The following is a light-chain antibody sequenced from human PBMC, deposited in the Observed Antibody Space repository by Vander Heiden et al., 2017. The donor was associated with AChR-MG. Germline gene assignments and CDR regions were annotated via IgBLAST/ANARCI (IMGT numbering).Light chain of an antibody. J-gene: IGLJ2*01. CDR1: SSNIGSNY. Sequence: QSVLTQPPSASGTPGQRVTISCSGSSSNIGSNYVYWYQQLPGTAPKLLIYRNNQLPSGVPDRFSGSKSVTSASLAISGLRSEDEADYYCAAWDDSLSAVVFGGGTKLTVL. CDR2: RNN. V-gene: IGLV1-47*01. CDR3: AAWDDSLSAVV.